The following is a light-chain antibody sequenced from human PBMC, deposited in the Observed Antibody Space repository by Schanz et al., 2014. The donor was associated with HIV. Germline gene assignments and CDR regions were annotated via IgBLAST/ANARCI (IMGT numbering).Light chain of an antibody. CDR2: ATS. CDR3: KYFGNSGGT. CDR1: QRLSSSY. Sequence: EIVLTQSPGSLSLSPGGRATLSCGASQRLSSSYLARYQQKRDQPPRLVIYATSTRAAGIPDRFSGTGSGTDFTLTISSLEPEDFAVYFCKYFGNSGGTFGGGTKVEIK. V-gene: IGKV3-20*01. J-gene: IGKJ4*01.